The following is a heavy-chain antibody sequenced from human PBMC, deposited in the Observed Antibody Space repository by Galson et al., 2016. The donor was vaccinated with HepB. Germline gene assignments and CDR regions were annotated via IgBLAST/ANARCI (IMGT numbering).Heavy chain of an antibody. J-gene: IGHJ4*02. CDR3: ARLFVGWGHYRFDS. CDR1: GGSVYSHDYY. D-gene: IGHD3-16*02. Sequence: LSLTCRASGGSVYSHDYYWTWIRQPPGKGLEWIGYIYYSGTTYYNPSLKSRIAMSIDTSKDQFSLTMTSVTAADTAVYYCARLFVGWGHYRFDSWGQGSLLIVSS. V-gene: IGHV4-30-4*01. CDR2: IYYSGTT.